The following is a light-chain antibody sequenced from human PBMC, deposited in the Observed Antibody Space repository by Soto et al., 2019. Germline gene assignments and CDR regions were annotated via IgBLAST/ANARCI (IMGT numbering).Light chain of an antibody. CDR3: MQALQPPQT. V-gene: IGKV2-28*01. CDR2: LGS. CDR1: QSLLHSNGYNY. Sequence: DIVMTQSPLSLPVTPGEPASISCRSSQSLLHSNGYNYLDWYLQKPGQSPQLLSYLGSNRASGVAGRFICSGSGTYFTLKISRVEAEDVGRSYCMQALQPPQTFGQGTKLEIK. J-gene: IGKJ2*01.